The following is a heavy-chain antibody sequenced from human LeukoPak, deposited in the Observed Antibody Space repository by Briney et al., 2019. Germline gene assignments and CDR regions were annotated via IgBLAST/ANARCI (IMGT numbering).Heavy chain of an antibody. D-gene: IGHD2-21*02. V-gene: IGHV3-30*02. J-gene: IGHJ4*02. CDR1: GFTFSSYG. CDR3: AKGVTAPDY. Sequence: GGSLRLSCAASGFTFSSYGMHWVRQAPGKGLEWVAFMRYDGTTEYYADSVKGRFTISRDNSINTLYLQMNSLGAEDTAVYYCAKGVTAPDYWGQGTLVTVSS. CDR2: MRYDGTTE.